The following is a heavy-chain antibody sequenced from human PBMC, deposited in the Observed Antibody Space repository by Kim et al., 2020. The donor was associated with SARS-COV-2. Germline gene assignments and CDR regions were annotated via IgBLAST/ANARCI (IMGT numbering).Heavy chain of an antibody. V-gene: IGHV4-61*01. CDR1: GGSVSSGSYY. CDR3: ARDRLDTAMTEIYYYYGMDV. Sequence: SETLSLTCTVSGGSVSSGSYYWSWIRQPPGKGLEWIGYIYYSGSTNYNPSLKSRVTISVDTSKNQFSLKLSSVTAADTAVYYCARDRLDTAMTEIYYYYGMDVWGQGTTVTVSS. D-gene: IGHD5-18*01. J-gene: IGHJ6*02. CDR2: IYYSGST.